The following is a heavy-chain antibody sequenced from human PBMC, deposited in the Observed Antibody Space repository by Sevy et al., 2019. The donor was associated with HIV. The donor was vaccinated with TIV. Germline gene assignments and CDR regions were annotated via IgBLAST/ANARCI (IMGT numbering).Heavy chain of an antibody. V-gene: IGHV4-30-4*01. CDR1: GGSITTTDYY. Sequence: SETLSLTCTVSGGSITTTDYYWSWIRQSPRKGLEWIGYIHYSGRTYYNPSPKSRVTMSVDTSRNQFSLRLNSVTATDTAVYYCARGVGGPGVMITFGGVKYAFDFWGQGRTVTVSS. J-gene: IGHJ3*01. D-gene: IGHD3-16*01. CDR2: IHYSGRT. CDR3: ARGVGGPGVMITFGGVKYAFDF.